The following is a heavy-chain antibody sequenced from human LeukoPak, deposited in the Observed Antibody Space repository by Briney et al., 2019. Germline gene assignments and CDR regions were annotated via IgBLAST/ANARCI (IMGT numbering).Heavy chain of an antibody. CDR3: ARAAYSSSRPGAFDI. V-gene: IGHV3-21*01. D-gene: IGHD6-6*01. Sequence: GGSLRLSRAASGFTFSSYSMNWVRQAPGKGLKWVSSISSSSSYIYYADSVKGRFTISRDNAKNSLYLQMNSLRAEDTAVYYCARAAYSSSRPGAFDIWGQGTMVTVSS. CDR1: GFTFSSYS. CDR2: ISSSSSYI. J-gene: IGHJ3*02.